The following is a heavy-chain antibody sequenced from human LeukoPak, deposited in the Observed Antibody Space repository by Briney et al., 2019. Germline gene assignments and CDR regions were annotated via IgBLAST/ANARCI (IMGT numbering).Heavy chain of an antibody. J-gene: IGHJ4*02. CDR2: INHSGST. V-gene: IGHV4-34*01. CDR3: ARGYSLSGSVHDY. Sequence: SETLSLTCAVYGGSFSGYYWSWIRQPPGKGLEWIGEINHSGSTNYNPSLKSRVTISVDTSKNQFSLKLSSVTAADTAVYYCARGYSLSGSVHDYWGQGTLVTVSS. CDR1: GGSFSGYY. D-gene: IGHD3-10*01.